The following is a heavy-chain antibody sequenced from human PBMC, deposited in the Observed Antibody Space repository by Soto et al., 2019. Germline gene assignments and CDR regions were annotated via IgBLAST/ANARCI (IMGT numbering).Heavy chain of an antibody. CDR2: ISGSGGST. D-gene: IGHD3-3*01. J-gene: IGHJ4*02. V-gene: IGHV3-23*01. CDR3: ANNKFADFWSGYYVDS. Sequence: GGSLRLSCAASGFTFSSYAMSWVRQAPGKGLEWVSAISGSGGSTYYADSVKGRFTISRDNSKNTLYLQMNSLSAEDTAVYYCANNKFADFWSGYYVDSWGQGTLVTVSS. CDR1: GFTFSSYA.